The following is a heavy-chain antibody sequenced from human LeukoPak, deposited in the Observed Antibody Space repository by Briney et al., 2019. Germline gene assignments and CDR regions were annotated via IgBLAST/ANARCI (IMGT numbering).Heavy chain of an antibody. CDR2: INPNSGGT. CDR3: ARAPVVPAARRRDWFDP. CDR1: GYTFTGYY. V-gene: IGHV1-2*02. Sequence: ASVKVSCKASGYTFTGYYMHWVRQAPGQGLEWMGWINPNSGGTNYAQKFQGRVTMTRDTSISTAYVELSRLRSDDTAVYYCARAPVVPAARRRDWFDPWGQGTLVTVSS. J-gene: IGHJ5*02. D-gene: IGHD2-2*01.